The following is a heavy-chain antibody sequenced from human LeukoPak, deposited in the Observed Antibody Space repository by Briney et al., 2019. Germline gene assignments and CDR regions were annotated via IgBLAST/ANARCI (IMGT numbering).Heavy chain of an antibody. D-gene: IGHD3-3*01. CDR2: ISYDGSNK. CDR3: ARSEDFWSGYPDY. CDR1: GFTFSSYA. V-gene: IGHV3-30*04. J-gene: IGHJ4*02. Sequence: GGSLRLSCAASGFTFSSYAMHWVRQAPGKGLEWVAVISYDGSNKYYADSVKGRFTISRDNSKNTLYLQMNSLRAEDTAVYYCARSEDFWSGYPDYWGQGTLVTVSS.